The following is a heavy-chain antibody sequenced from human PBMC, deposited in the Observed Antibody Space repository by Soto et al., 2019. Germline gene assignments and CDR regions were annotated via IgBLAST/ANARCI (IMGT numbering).Heavy chain of an antibody. D-gene: IGHD6-6*01. CDR3: ARHRSVIAGRPASPFDY. CDR1: GGSISSGGYY. J-gene: IGHJ4*02. Sequence: PSETLSLTCTVSGGSISSGGYYWSWIRQHPGKGLEWIGYIYYSGSTYYNPSLNSRVTISVDTSKNQFSLKMSSVTAADTAVYYCARHRSVIAGRPASPFDYWGQGTLVTVSS. CDR2: IYYSGST. V-gene: IGHV4-31*03.